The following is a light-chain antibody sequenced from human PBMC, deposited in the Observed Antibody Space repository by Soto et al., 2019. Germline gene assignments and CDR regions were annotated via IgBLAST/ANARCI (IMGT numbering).Light chain of an antibody. J-gene: IGLJ1*01. CDR3: QVWDGTTDNLYV. V-gene: IGLV3-21*02. CDR2: DNN. Sequence: SYELTQPPSLSVAPGQTARVTCGGNNIGVKSVHWYQQRPGQAPVLVVYDNNDRPSGIPERFSGSNSGNTATLTISRVEAGDEADYYSQVWDGTTDNLYVFGTGTKLTVL. CDR1: NIGVKS.